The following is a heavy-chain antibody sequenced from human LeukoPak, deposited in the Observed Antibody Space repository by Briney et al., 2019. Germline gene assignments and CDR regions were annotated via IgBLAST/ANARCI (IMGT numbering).Heavy chain of an antibody. D-gene: IGHD3-10*01. CDR2: INNVGSYT. CDR3: ARPMVPGALEYFGLDV. V-gene: IGHV3-11*03. CDR1: GFKFSDYY. Sequence: GGSLRLTCTASGFKFSDYYMTWLRQAPGKGLEWISHINNVGSYTNYAASVKGRFTISRDIAKNSVHLQMINLRSEDTAVYYCARPMVPGALEYFGLDVWGRGTTVIVSS. J-gene: IGHJ6*02.